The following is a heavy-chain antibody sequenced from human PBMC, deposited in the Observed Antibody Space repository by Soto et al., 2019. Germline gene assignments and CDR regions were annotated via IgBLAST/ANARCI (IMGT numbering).Heavy chain of an antibody. CDR1: GGSISSYY. CDR2: IYYSGST. V-gene: IGHV4-59*01. J-gene: IGHJ3*02. D-gene: IGHD1-26*01. CDR3: ARGSLRSALDI. Sequence: PSKTLSLTCTVSGGSISSYYWSWIRQPPGKGLEWIGYIYYSGSTNYNPSLKSRVTISVDTSKNQFSLKLSSVTAADTAVYYCARGSLRSALDIWGQGTMVTVSS.